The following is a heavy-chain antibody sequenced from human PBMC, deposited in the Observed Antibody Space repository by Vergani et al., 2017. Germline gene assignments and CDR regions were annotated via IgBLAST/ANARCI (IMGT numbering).Heavy chain of an antibody. J-gene: IGHJ6*02. V-gene: IGHV1-69-2*01. D-gene: IGHD4-17*01. CDR1: GYTFTDHY. Sequence: EVQLVQSGAEVKKPGATMKITCKVSGYTFTDHYMHWVKQAPGKGLEWMGLVDPEDGETIDAEKFKGRVTIAADTSTDTAHLELSSLRSEDKAVYYCATPQTVTTGGMEVWVQGNTVIVPS. CDR3: ATPQTVTTGGMEV. CDR2: VDPEDGET.